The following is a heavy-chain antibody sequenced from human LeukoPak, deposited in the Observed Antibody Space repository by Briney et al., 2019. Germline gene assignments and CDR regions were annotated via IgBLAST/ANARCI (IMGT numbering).Heavy chain of an antibody. V-gene: IGHV4-39*07. CDR2: IYYSGST. Sequence: SETLSLTCTVSGGSISSSSYYWGWIRQPPGKGLEWIGSIYYSGSTYYNPSLKSRVTISVDTSKNQFSLKLSSVTAADTAVYYCARASYGDYLDWGQGTLVTVSS. CDR3: ARASYGDYLD. D-gene: IGHD4-17*01. J-gene: IGHJ4*02. CDR1: GGSISSSSYY.